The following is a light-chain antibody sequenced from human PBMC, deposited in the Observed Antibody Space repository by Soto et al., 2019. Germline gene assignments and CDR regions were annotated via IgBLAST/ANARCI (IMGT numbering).Light chain of an antibody. CDR2: GAS. Sequence: DIVLTQSPGTLSLSPGERAILSCSASQTVNNNYLAWCQQKPGQAPRLLIYGASTRATGFPARFSGSGSGTEFTLTISSLQSEDFAVYYCHHYNSWPYTFGQGTKVDI. V-gene: IGKV3-15*01. J-gene: IGKJ2*01. CDR1: QTVNNNY. CDR3: HHYNSWPYT.